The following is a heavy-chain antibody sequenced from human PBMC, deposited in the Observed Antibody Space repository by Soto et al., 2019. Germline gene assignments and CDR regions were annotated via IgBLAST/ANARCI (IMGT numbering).Heavy chain of an antibody. CDR3: AKGYCSSTSCLPVY. CDR2: ISYDGSNK. V-gene: IGHV3-30*18. Sequence: GSLRLSCAASGFTFSSYGMHWVRQAPGKGLEWVAVISYDGSNKYYADSVKGRFTISRDNSKNTLYLQMNSLRAEDTAVYYCAKGYCSSTSCLPVYWGQGTLVPVSS. CDR1: GFTFSSYG. D-gene: IGHD2-2*01. J-gene: IGHJ4*02.